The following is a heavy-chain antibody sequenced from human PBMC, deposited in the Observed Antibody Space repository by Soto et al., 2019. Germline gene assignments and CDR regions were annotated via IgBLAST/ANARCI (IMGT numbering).Heavy chain of an antibody. CDR2: IYYSGST. V-gene: IGHV4-39*01. CDR1: GGSISSSSYY. Sequence: SETLSLTCTVSGGSISSSSYYWGWIRQPPGKGLEWIGSIYYSGSTYYNPSLKSRVTISVDTSKNQFSLKLSSVTAADTAVYYCASKVVVTNFDYWGQGTLVTVSS. D-gene: IGHD3-22*01. CDR3: ASKVVVTNFDY. J-gene: IGHJ4*02.